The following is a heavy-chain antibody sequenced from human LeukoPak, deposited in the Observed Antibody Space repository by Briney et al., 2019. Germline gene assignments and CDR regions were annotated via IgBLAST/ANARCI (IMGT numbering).Heavy chain of an antibody. D-gene: IGHD4-17*01. V-gene: IGHV4-39*01. CDR2: IYYSGST. CDR1: GGSISSSSYY. Sequence: PSETLSLTCTVSGGSISSSSYYWGWIRQPPGKGLEWIGSIYYSGSTYYNPSLKSRVTISVDTSKNQFSLKLSSVTAADTAVYYCARLIRDYGGSYYYYGMDVWGQGTTVTVSS. J-gene: IGHJ6*02. CDR3: ARLIRDYGGSYYYYGMDV.